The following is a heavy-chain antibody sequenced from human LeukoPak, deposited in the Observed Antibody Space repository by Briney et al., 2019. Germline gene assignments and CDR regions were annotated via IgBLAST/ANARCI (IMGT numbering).Heavy chain of an antibody. Sequence: GRSLRLSRAASALTLRSHWMTSGRQAPRKRLEWVATIKQDGNEKYSVDSAKGRFIVSRDNAKNSLHLQMNSLRVEDTAVYYCATTRGDSWGQGTLVTVSS. V-gene: IGHV3-7*02. CDR3: ATTRGDS. CDR1: ALTLRSHW. D-gene: IGHD3-16*01. CDR2: IKQDGNEK. J-gene: IGHJ4*02.